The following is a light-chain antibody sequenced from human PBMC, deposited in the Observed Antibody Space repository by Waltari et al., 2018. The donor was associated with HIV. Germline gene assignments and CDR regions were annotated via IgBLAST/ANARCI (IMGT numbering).Light chain of an antibody. CDR2: EVS. CDR1: SSDIGSYNI. V-gene: IGLV2-23*02. Sequence: QSALTQPAYVSGSPGQSITFSCTGTSSDIGSYNIVSWFQQHPGKAPKLMVYEVSKRPSVVSYRFSGSKSGNTASLTISGLQAEDEADYYCCSYASDRSVLFGGGTKLTVL. J-gene: IGLJ2*01. CDR3: CSYASDRSVL.